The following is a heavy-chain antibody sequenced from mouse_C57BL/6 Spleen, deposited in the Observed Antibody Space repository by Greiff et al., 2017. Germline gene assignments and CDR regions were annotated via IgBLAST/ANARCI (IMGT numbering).Heavy chain of an antibody. CDR3: THGNYRYYFDY. V-gene: IGHV6-6*01. Sequence: EVKVVESGGGLVQPGGSMKLSCAASGFTFSDAWMDWVRQSPEKGLEWVAEIRNKANNHATYYAESVKGRFTISRDDSKSSVYLQMNSLRAEDTGIYYCTHGNYRYYFDYWGQGTTLTVSS. CDR1: GFTFSDAW. J-gene: IGHJ2*01. CDR2: IRNKANNHAT. D-gene: IGHD1-1*01.